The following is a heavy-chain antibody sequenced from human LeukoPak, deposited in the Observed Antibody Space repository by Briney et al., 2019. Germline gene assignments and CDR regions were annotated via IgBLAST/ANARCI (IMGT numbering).Heavy chain of an antibody. D-gene: IGHD4-11*01. V-gene: IGHV3-23*01. CDR3: AKDQQSISYSP. J-gene: IGHJ5*02. CDR2: ISGSGGST. Sequence: GGSLRLSCAASGFTFSSYGMSWVRQAPGKGLEWVSTISGSGGSTYYADSVKGRFTISRDNSKNTLCLQMNSLRVEDTAIYNCAKDQQSISYSPWGQGTLVTVSS. CDR1: GFTFSSYG.